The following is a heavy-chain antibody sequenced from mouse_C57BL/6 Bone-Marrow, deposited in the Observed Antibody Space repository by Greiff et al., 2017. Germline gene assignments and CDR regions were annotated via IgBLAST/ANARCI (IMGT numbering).Heavy chain of an antibody. V-gene: IGHV5-9*01. CDR3: ARPSYDGDY. D-gene: IGHD2-3*01. Sequence: EVMLVESGGGLVKPGGSLKLSCAASGFTFSSYTMSWVRQTPETRLEWVATISGGGGYTYYPDSVKGRFTVSSDNAKNTLYLQMSSLRSEDTALYYCARPSYDGDYWGQGTTLTVSS. CDR2: ISGGGGYT. CDR1: GFTFSSYT. J-gene: IGHJ2*01.